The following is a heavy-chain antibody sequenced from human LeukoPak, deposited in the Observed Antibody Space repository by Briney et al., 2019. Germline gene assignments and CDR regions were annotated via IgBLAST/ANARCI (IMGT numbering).Heavy chain of an antibody. J-gene: IGHJ2*01. CDR2: ISSSGST. D-gene: IGHD2-15*01. V-gene: IGHV4-4*07. CDR3: ARLRTPVWYYDL. Sequence: SETLSLTCTVSGGSISSYHWRWLRQAAGKGLVGVGRISSSGSTNYNHSLSSRVTLSVDTAKTQFAQNLSSVTAGDTAVYYCARLRTPVWYYDLWGGGTRVTVS. CDR1: GGSISSYH.